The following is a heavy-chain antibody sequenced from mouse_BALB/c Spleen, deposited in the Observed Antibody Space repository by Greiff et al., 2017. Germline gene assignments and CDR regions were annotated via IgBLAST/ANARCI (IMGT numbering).Heavy chain of an antibody. D-gene: IGHD2-4*01. V-gene: IGHV1S81*02. Sequence: QVQLKQSGAELVKPGASVKLSCKASGYTFTSYYMYWVKQRPGQGLEWIGEINPSNGGTNFNEKFKSKATLTVDKSSSTAYMQLSSLTSEDSAVYYCTRSVYYDYDGGYYYAMDYWGQGTSVTVSS. J-gene: IGHJ4*01. CDR3: TRSVYYDYDGGYYYAMDY. CDR1: GYTFTSYY. CDR2: INPSNGGT.